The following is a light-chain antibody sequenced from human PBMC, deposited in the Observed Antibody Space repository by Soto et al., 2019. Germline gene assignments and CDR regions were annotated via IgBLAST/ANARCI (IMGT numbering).Light chain of an antibody. CDR3: QQSFSSPFT. CDR2: AAS. Sequence: DIQMTQSPSSLSASVGDRLTITCRASQSISSYLNWYQHKPGKAPKVLIYAASSLQGGVPSRFSGSGSGTDFTLTIKSLQPEDFATYYCQQSFSSPFTFGPGTKVDVK. V-gene: IGKV1-39*01. CDR1: QSISSY. J-gene: IGKJ3*01.